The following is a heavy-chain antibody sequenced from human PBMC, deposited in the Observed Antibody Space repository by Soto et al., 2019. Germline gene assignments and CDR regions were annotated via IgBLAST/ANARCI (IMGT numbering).Heavy chain of an antibody. Sequence: QLQLQESGPGLVKPSETLSLTCTVSGGSISSSSYYWGWIRQPPGKGLEWIGSIYYSGSTYYNPSLKSRVTISVDTSKNQFSLKLSSVTAADTAVYYCARQSIVVVPAAMQDVPRTGDYYYYYGMDVWGQGTTVTVSS. CDR1: GGSISSSSYY. V-gene: IGHV4-39*01. J-gene: IGHJ6*02. CDR2: IYYSGST. CDR3: ARQSIVVVPAAMQDVPRTGDYYYYYGMDV. D-gene: IGHD2-2*01.